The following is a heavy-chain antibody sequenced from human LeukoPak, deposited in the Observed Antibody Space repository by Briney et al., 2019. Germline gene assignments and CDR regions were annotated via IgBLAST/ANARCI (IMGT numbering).Heavy chain of an antibody. D-gene: IGHD1-7*01. CDR3: ASDYTLTLGTTTYFQH. CDR2: INTNTGNP. J-gene: IGHJ1*01. CDR1: GYIFDIYA. Sequence: ASVKVSCKASGYIFDIYAMIWVRQAPGQGLELMGWINTNTGNPTYAQGFTGRFVFSLDTSVNTAYLQISSLKAEDTAVYYCASDYTLTLGTTTYFQHWGQGTLVTVSS. V-gene: IGHV7-4-1*02.